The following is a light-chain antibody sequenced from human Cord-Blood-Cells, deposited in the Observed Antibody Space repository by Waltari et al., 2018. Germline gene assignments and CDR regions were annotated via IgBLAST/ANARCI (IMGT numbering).Light chain of an antibody. J-gene: IGLJ2*01. CDR1: SSDVGGYNY. CDR2: EVS. CDR3: SSYAGSNNVV. V-gene: IGLV2-8*01. Sequence: SALTQPPSAYGSPAQTVTISCTETSSDVGGYNYVSWYQQHPGKSPKLMIYEVSKRPSGVPDRFAGSKSGTTASLTVSVLQAEDEADYCCSSYAGSNNVVFGGGTKLTVL.